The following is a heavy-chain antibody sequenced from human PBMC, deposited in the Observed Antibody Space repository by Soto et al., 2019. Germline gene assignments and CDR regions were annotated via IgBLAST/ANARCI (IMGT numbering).Heavy chain of an antibody. CDR1: GGSISSSSYY. J-gene: IGHJ4*02. D-gene: IGHD2-2*01. V-gene: IGHV4-39*01. CDR3: ARHSGGYCSSTSCYYVY. CDR2: IYYSGST. Sequence: ASETLSLTCTVSGGSISSSSYYWGWIRQPPGKGLEWIGSIYYSGSTYYNPSLKSRVTISVDTSKNQFSLKLSSLTAADTAVYYCARHSGGYCSSTSCYYVYWGQGTLVTVSS.